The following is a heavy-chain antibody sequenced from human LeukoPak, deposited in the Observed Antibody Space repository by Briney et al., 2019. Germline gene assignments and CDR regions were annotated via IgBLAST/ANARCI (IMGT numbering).Heavy chain of an antibody. CDR1: GFTFSNYE. CDR3: ARETGGQWLRLDY. V-gene: IGHV3-48*03. D-gene: IGHD5-12*01. Sequence: GGSLRLSCAASGFTFSNYEMNWVRQAPGKGLEWVSYISSSGFTKYYADSAKGRFTISRDNAKNSLYLQMNSLRAEDTAVYYCARETGGQWLRLDYWGQGTLVTVSS. J-gene: IGHJ4*02. CDR2: ISSSGFTK.